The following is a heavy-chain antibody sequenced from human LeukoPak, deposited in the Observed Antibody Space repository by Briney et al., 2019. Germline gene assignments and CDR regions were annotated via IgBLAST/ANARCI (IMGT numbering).Heavy chain of an antibody. CDR3: TTGGDVIVAGTRAFDI. CDR2: LKSAIDGGAT. V-gene: IGHV3-15*07. CDR1: GFTFSSTW. Sequence: GGSLRLSCAASGFTFSSTWMNWVRQAPGKGLEWGGRLKSAIDGGATDYAAPVQGRFTISRDDSLATLYLQMNGLRTEDTAVYYCTTGGDVIVAGTRAFDIWGQGTMVTVSS. D-gene: IGHD5-12*01. J-gene: IGHJ3*02.